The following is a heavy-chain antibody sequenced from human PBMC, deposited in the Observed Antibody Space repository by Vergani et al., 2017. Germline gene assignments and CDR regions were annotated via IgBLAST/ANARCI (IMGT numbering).Heavy chain of an antibody. Sequence: QVQLVESGGGVVQPGRSLRLSCAASGFTFSSYGMHWVRQAPGKGLEWVAVIWYDGSNKYYADSVKGRFTISRDNSKNTLYLQMNSLRAEDTAVYYCARGLLQEYSSSHNGAFDIWGQGTMVTVSS. J-gene: IGHJ3*02. CDR3: ARGLLQEYSSSHNGAFDI. CDR2: IWYDGSNK. V-gene: IGHV3-33*01. CDR1: GFTFSSYG. D-gene: IGHD6-6*01.